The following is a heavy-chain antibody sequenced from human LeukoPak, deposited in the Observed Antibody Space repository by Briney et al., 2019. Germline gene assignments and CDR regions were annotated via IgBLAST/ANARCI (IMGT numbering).Heavy chain of an antibody. V-gene: IGHV3-7*01. CDR3: ASDMRDYDYVWGSFDY. CDR2: IKKDGSEK. Sequence: GGSLRLSCAASGFTFSSYWMSWVRQAAGQRLEWVANIKKDGSEKYYVDSVKGRFTISRDNAKNSLYLQMKSLRAEDTAVYYCASDMRDYDYVWGSFDYWGQGTLVTVAS. D-gene: IGHD3-16*01. CDR1: GFTFSSYW. J-gene: IGHJ4*02.